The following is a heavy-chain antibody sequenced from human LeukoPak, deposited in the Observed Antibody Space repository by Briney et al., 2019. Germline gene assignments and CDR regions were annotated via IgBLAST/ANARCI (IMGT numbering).Heavy chain of an antibody. CDR3: ARQGSNSV. CDR1: GGSISSSSYY. CDR2: IYYSGST. V-gene: IGHV4-39*01. D-gene: IGHD4-11*01. J-gene: IGHJ3*01. Sequence: SETLSLTCTVSGGSISSSSYYWGWIRQPPGKGLEWIGSIYYSGSTYYNPSLKSRVTISVDTSKNQFSLKLSSVTAADTAVYYCARQGSNSVWGQGTMVTVSS.